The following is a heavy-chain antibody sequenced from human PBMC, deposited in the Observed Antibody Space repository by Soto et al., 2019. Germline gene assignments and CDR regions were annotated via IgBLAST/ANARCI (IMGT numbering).Heavy chain of an antibody. CDR2: INHSGST. D-gene: IGHD3-3*01. J-gene: IGHJ4*02. CDR3: AKVFLSQCRGFDY. CDR1: GGSFSGYY. V-gene: IGHV4-34*01. Sequence: PSETLSLTCAVYGGSFSGYYWGWIRQPPGKGLEWIGEINHSGSTNYNPSLKSRVTISVDTSKNQFSLKLSSVTAADTAVYYCAKVFLSQCRGFDYWGQRTPVIVSS.